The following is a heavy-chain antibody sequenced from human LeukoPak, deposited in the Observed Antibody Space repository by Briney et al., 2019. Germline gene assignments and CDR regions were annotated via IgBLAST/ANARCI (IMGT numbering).Heavy chain of an antibody. Sequence: SETLSLTCTVSGGSISSSSYYWGWIRQPPGKGLEWIGSIYYSGSTYYNPSLKSRVTISVDTSKNQFSLKLSSVTAADTAVYYCARLDCSSTSCPPNWFDPWGQGTLVTVSS. CDR3: ARLDCSSTSCPPNWFDP. J-gene: IGHJ5*02. CDR1: GGSISSSSYY. V-gene: IGHV4-39*01. CDR2: IYYSGST. D-gene: IGHD2-2*01.